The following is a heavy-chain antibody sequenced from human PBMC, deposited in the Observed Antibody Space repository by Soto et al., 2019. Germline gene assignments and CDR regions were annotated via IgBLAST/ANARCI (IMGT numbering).Heavy chain of an antibody. V-gene: IGHV5-51*01. CDR1: GYSFTSYW. Sequence: PGESLKISCKGSGYSFTSYWVGWVRQMPGKGLEWMGIIYPGDSDTRYSPSFQGQVTISADKSISTAYLQWSSLKASDTAMYYCARTARITMIVVDYWGQGTLVTVSS. CDR3: ARTARITMIVVDY. J-gene: IGHJ4*02. CDR2: IYPGDSDT. D-gene: IGHD3-22*01.